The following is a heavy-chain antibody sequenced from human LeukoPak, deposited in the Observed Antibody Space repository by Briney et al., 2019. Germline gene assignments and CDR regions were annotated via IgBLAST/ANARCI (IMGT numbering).Heavy chain of an antibody. CDR2: INHSGST. J-gene: IGHJ1*01. V-gene: IGHV4-34*01. Sequence: SETLSLTCAVYGGSFSGYYWSWIRQPPGKGLEWIGEINHSGSTNYNPSLKSRVTISVDTSKNQFSLKLSSVTAAHTAVYYCARCSGWTLCQHWGQGTLVTVSS. CDR1: GGSFSGYY. D-gene: IGHD6-19*01. CDR3: ARCSGWTLCQH.